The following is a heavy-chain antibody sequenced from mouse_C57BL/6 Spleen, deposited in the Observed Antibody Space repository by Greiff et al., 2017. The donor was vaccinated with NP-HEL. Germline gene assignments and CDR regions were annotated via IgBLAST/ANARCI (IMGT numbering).Heavy chain of an antibody. D-gene: IGHD2-3*01. V-gene: IGHV1-52*01. CDR3: ARERDGYPFAY. CDR1: GYTFTSYW. Sequence: VQLQQPGAELVRPGSSVKLSCKASGYTFTSYWMHWVKQRPIQGLEWIGNIDPSDSETHYNQKFKDKATLTVDKSSSTAYMQLSSLTSEDSAVYYCARERDGYPFAYWGQGTLVTVSA. CDR2: IDPSDSET. J-gene: IGHJ3*01.